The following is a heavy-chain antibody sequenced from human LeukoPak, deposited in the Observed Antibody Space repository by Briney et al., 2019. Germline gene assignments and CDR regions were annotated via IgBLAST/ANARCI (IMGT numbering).Heavy chain of an antibody. V-gene: IGHV4-34*01. CDR3: AKRGVVPAARRQFDY. CDR1: GGSFSGYY. Sequence: SETLSLTCQVYGGSFSGYYWSWIRQPPGKGLEWIGEINHSGSTNYNPSLKSRVTISVDTSKNQFSLKLSSVTAADTAVYYCAKRGVVPAARRQFDYWGQGTLVTVSS. CDR2: INHSGST. D-gene: IGHD2-2*01. J-gene: IGHJ4*02.